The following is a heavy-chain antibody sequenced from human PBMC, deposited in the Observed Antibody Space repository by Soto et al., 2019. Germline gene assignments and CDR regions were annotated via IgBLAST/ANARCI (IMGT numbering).Heavy chain of an antibody. CDR3: AAPIDTAMAFDY. CDR1: GFTFTSSA. CDR2: IVVGSGNT. V-gene: IGHV1-58*01. J-gene: IGHJ4*02. D-gene: IGHD5-18*01. Sequence: SVKVSCKASGFTFTSSAVQWVRQARGQRLEWIGWIVVGSGNTNYAQKFQERVTITRDMSTSTACMELSSLRSEDTAVYYCAAPIDTAMAFDYWGQGTLVTVSS.